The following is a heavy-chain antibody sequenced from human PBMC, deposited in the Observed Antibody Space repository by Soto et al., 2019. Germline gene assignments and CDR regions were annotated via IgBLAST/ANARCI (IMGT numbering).Heavy chain of an antibody. J-gene: IGHJ6*02. V-gene: IGHV1-18*01. CDR2: ISTYNGDT. D-gene: IGHD2-15*01. CDR3: AREGVAPYYYYGMDV. Sequence: ASVKVSCKASGYTFTRSGISWVRQAPGQGLEWMGWISTYNGDTNYAQTFQGRVTMTTDTSTSTVHMEVRSLRSDDTAFYYCAREGVAPYYYYGMDVWGQGTRVTVSS. CDR1: GYTFTRSG.